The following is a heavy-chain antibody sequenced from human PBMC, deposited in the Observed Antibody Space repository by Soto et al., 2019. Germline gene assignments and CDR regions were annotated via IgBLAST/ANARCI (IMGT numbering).Heavy chain of an antibody. V-gene: IGHV3-30*18. D-gene: IGHD4-17*01. CDR1: GFTFGGYG. CDR3: AEDVVYDHGVYEVQYAFEI. J-gene: IGHJ3*02. CDR2: ISYDGSDK. Sequence: QAQLVESGGGVVQPGRSLRLSCAASGFTFGGYGMHWVRQAPGKGLERVAIISYDGSDKYYADSVKGRFIISRDNSKSTLYLEMNGRRVEDTAVYYCAEDVVYDHGVYEVQYAFEIWGQGTMVTVSS.